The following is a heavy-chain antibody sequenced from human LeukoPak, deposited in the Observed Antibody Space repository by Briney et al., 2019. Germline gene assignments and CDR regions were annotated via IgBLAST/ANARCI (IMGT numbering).Heavy chain of an antibody. CDR1: GFTFSSYS. CDR3: ASARKSLCDY. J-gene: IGHJ4*02. CDR2: ISSSSSYI. Sequence: GGSLRLSCAASGFTFSSYSMSWVRQAPGKGLEWVSSISSSSSYIYYADSVKGRFTISRDNAKNSLYLRMNSLRAEDTAVYYCASARKSLCDYWGQGTLVTVSS. V-gene: IGHV3-21*01.